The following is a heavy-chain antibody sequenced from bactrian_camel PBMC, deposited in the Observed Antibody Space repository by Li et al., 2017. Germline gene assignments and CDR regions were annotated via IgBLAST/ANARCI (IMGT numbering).Heavy chain of an antibody. CDR2: IQTFDSTT. CDR3: AADPGGRIDTFPEFWPGPEALGQF. V-gene: IGHV3S54*01. J-gene: IGHJ4*01. Sequence: HVQLVESGGGSVQAGGSLRLSCTASGSTSRMAWFRQAPGKERKAVAAIQTFDSTTYYTDSVKGRFTISQDKPKNTVYLQMNSLKPEDSAMYYCAADPGGRIDTFPEFWPGPEALGQFWGQGTQVTVS. D-gene: IGHD1*01. CDR1: GSTSRM.